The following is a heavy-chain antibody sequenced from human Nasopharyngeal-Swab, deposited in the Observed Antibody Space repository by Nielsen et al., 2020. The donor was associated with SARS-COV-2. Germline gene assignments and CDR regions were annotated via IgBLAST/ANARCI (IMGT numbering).Heavy chain of an antibody. D-gene: IGHD3-9*01. V-gene: IGHV4-39*07. J-gene: IGHJ4*02. CDR3: ARTLVLRYFDWSPYFDY. CDR1: GGSISSSDYY. Sequence: SETLSLTCLVSGGSISSSDYYWGWIRQPPGKGLEWIGTIYYSGSTNYNPSLKSRVTISVDTSKNQFSLKLSSVTAADTAVYYCARTLVLRYFDWSPYFDYWGQGTLVTVSS. CDR2: IYYSGST.